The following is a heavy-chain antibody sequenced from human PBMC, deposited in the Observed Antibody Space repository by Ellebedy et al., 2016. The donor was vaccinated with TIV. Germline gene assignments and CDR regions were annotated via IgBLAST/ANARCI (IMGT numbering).Heavy chain of an antibody. D-gene: IGHD3-9*01. CDR2: IYYSGST. J-gene: IGHJ4*02. CDR1: GGSISSSSYY. CDR3: AREGYDILTGYPYYFDY. Sequence: SETLSLXXTVSGGSISSSSYYWGWIRQPPGKGLEWIGSIYYSGSTYYNPSLKSRVTISVDTSKNQFSLKLSSVTAADTAVYYCAREGYDILTGYPYYFDYWGQGTLVTVSS. V-gene: IGHV4-39*07.